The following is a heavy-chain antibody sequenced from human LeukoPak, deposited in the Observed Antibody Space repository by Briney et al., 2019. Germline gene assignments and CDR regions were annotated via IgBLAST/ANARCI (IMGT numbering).Heavy chain of an antibody. CDR3: ARARSSYGYGDAFDI. V-gene: IGHV3-23*01. CDR1: GFTFSSYA. D-gene: IGHD5-18*01. CDR2: ISGSGGST. Sequence: GGSLRLSCVASGFTFSSYAMSWVRQAPGKGLEWVSAISGSGGSTYYADSVKGRFTISRDNSKNTLYLQMNSLRAEDTAVYYCARARSSYGYGDAFDIWGQGTMVTVSS. J-gene: IGHJ3*02.